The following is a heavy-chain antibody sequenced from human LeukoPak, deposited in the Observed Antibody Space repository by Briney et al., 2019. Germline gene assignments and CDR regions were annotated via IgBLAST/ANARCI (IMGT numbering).Heavy chain of an antibody. D-gene: IGHD5-24*01. CDR2: IYYSGSS. CDR3: ARNRDGYNSFDY. V-gene: IGHV4-31*11. Sequence: SGTLSLTCAVSGDSISSSRWWTWVRQHPGKGLEWIGYIYYSGSSYYNPTLRSRVTISVDTSKNHFSLKLSSVTAADTAVYYCARNRDGYNSFDYWGQGTLVTVSS. J-gene: IGHJ4*02. CDR1: GDSISSSRW.